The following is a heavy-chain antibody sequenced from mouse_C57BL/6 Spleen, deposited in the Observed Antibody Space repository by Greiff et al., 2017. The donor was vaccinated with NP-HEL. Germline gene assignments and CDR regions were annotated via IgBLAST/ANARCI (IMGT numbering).Heavy chain of an antibody. CDR1: GYAFSSSW. CDR2: IYPGDGDT. D-gene: IGHD1-1*01. J-gene: IGHJ3*01. Sequence: QVQLKQSGPELVKPGASVKISCKASGYAFSSSWMNWVKQRPGKGLEWIGRIYPGDGDTNYNGKFKGKATLTADKSSSTAYMQLSSLTSEDSAVYFCARVGGGSSPWFAYWGQGTLVTVSA. V-gene: IGHV1-82*01. CDR3: ARVGGGSSPWFAY.